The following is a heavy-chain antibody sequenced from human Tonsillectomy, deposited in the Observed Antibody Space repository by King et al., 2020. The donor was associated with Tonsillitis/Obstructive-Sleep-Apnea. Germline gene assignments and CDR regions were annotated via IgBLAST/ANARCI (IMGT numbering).Heavy chain of an antibody. CDR1: GGSFSGYY. Sequence: VQLQQWGAGMLKPSETLSLTCAVYGGSFSGYYWSWIRQPPGKGLEWIGEINHSGSTNYNPSLKSRVTISVDTSKNQFSLKLSSVTAADTAVYYCARGHRIVGATKDLDAFDIWGQGTMVTVSS. CDR3: ARGHRIVGATKDLDAFDI. CDR2: INHSGST. V-gene: IGHV4-34*01. D-gene: IGHD1-26*01. J-gene: IGHJ3*02.